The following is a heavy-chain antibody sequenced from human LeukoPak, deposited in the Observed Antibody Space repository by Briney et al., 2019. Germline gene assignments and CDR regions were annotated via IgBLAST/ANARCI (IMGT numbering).Heavy chain of an antibody. V-gene: IGHV1-18*01. J-gene: IGHJ4*02. CDR1: GYTFTSYG. Sequence: ASVKVSCKASGYTFTSYGINWVRQAPGQGLEWMGWISAYNGNTNYAQKLLGRVTMTTDTSTSTAYMELRSLRSDDTAVYYCARDDALVATGSFDYWGQGTLVTVSS. CDR2: ISAYNGNT. CDR3: ARDDALVATGSFDY. D-gene: IGHD5-12*01.